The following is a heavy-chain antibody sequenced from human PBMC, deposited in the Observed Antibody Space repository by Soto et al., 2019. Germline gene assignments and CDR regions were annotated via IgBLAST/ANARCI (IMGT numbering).Heavy chain of an antibody. J-gene: IGHJ4*02. CDR1: GISLSNARMG. Sequence: QVTLKESGPALVKPTQTLTLTCTDSGISLSNARMGVSWHRQPPGKALEWLAHIFSNDEKSYSKSLKSRPTISKATSKSQVVLTMTNIAPVDTATYYCARTYSRNWSYLDYRGQGALVTVSS. CDR2: IFSNDEK. CDR3: ARTYSRNWSYLDY. V-gene: IGHV2-26*01. D-gene: IGHD6-13*01.